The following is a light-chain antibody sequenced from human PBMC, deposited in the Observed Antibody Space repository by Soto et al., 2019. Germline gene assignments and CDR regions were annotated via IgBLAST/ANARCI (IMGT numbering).Light chain of an antibody. J-gene: IGKJ1*01. V-gene: IGKV3-15*01. CDR2: GAS. CDR1: QSLSSN. Sequence: EIVMTQSPATLSVSPGERATLSCRASQSLSSNLAWYQQNPGQAPRLLIYGASTRATGIPARFSGSGSGTEFTLTISSLQSEDFAVYYCQQYNNWPPTFGQGTKGDIK. CDR3: QQYNNWPPT.